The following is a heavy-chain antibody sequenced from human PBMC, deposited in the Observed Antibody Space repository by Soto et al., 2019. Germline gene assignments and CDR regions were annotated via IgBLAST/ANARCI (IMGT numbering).Heavy chain of an antibody. D-gene: IGHD3-10*01. CDR2: ISWNSGSI. CDR1: GFTFDDYA. Sequence: GGSLRLSCAASGFTFDDYAMHWVRQAPGKGLEWVSGISWNSGSIGYADSVKGRFTISRDNAKNSLYLQMNSLRAEDTALYYCAKDPSGLLGEYNWFDPWGQGTLVTVSS. CDR3: AKDPSGLLGEYNWFDP. V-gene: IGHV3-9*01. J-gene: IGHJ5*02.